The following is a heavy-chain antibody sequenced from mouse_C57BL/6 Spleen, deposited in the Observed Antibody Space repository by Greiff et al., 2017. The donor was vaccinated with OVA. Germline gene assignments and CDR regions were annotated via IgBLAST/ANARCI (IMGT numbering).Heavy chain of an antibody. CDR2: IDPSDSET. CDR1: GYTFTSYW. D-gene: IGHD2-5*01. V-gene: IGHV1-52*01. CDR3: ARVGPYYSNSPFGC. Sequence: VQLQQPGAELVRPGSSVKLSCKASGYTFTSYWMHWVKQRPIQGLEWIGNIDPSDSETHYNQKFKDKATLTVDKSSSTAYMTLSSLTSEDSAVYYCARVGPYYSNSPFGCWGQGTTLTDSS. J-gene: IGHJ2*01.